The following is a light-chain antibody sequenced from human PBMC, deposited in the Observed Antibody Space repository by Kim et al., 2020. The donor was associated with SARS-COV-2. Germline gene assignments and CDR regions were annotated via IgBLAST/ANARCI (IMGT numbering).Light chain of an antibody. CDR1: NIGSKN. Sequence: SYELTQPPSVSVAPGKTARITCGGNNIGSKNVHWYQQKPGQAPVLVIYYDSDRPSGIPERFSGSNSGNTATLTISRVEAGDEADYYCQVWDSSSDHVVFGGGTPLTVL. CDR3: QVWDSSSDHVV. CDR2: YDS. V-gene: IGLV3-21*04. J-gene: IGLJ2*01.